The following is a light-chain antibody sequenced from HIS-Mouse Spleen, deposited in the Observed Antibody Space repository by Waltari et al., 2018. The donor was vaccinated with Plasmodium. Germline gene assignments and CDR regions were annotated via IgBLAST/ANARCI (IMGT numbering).Light chain of an antibody. CDR3: QQSYSTWT. J-gene: IGKJ1*01. CDR2: AAS. V-gene: IGKV1-39*01. CDR1: QSIRSY. Sequence: DIQMTRSPLSLPSFLGDRVNITCRASQSIRSYLNWYQQKPGKAPKLLIYAASSLKSGVPSRFSGSGSGTDFTLTISSRQPEDFATYYCQQSYSTWTFGQGTKVEIK.